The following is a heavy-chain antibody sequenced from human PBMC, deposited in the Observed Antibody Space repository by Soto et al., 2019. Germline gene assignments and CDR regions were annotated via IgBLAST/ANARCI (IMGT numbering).Heavy chain of an antibody. CDR3: ARVGGGDHYYYYGMDV. Sequence: LRLSCAASGFTVSSNYMSWVRQAPGKGLEWVSVIYSGGSTYYADSVKGRFTISRDNSKNTLYLQMNSLRAEDTAVYYCARVGGGDHYYYYGMDVWGQGTTVTVSS. D-gene: IGHD2-21*02. CDR2: IYSGGST. V-gene: IGHV3-53*01. CDR1: GFTVSSNY. J-gene: IGHJ6*02.